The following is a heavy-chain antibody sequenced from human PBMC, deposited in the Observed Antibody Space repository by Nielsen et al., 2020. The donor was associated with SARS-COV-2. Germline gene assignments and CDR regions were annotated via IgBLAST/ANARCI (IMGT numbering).Heavy chain of an antibody. CDR1: GFTFSDYD. CDR3: VRVRDDGHYYDTGPFDD. J-gene: IGHJ4*02. D-gene: IGHD3-22*01. CDR2: MSYDGSNT. V-gene: IGHV3-30-3*01. Sequence: GGSLRLSCAPSGFTFSDYDMFWVRQAPGKGLEWVALMSYDGSNTYYADAVKGRFIMSRDNARDTLSLQMNSLSVEDTAVYYCVRVRDDGHYYDTGPFDDWGQGALVTVSS.